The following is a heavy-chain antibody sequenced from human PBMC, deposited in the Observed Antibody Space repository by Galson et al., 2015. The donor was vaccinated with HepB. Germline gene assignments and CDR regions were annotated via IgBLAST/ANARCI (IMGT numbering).Heavy chain of an antibody. CDR3: ARDPPSGDSSGYYSYFDY. CDR1: GFTFSSYA. V-gene: IGHV3-64*01. D-gene: IGHD3-22*01. CDR2: ISSNGGST. Sequence: SLRLSCAASGFTFSSYAMHWVRQAPGKGLEYVSAISSNGGSTYYANSVKGRFTISRDNSKNTLYLQMGSLRAEDMAVYYCARDPPSGDSSGYYSYFDYWGQGTLVTVSS. J-gene: IGHJ4*02.